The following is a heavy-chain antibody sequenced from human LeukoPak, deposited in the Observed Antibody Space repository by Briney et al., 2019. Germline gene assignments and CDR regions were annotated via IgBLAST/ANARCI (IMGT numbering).Heavy chain of an antibody. CDR2: IYYSGST. D-gene: IGHD6-13*01. V-gene: IGHV4-59*01. J-gene: IGHJ4*02. CDR3: ARGGAGYSSSWYYFDY. CDR1: GGSISSYY. Sequence: SETLSLTCTVSGGSISSYYWSWIRQPPGKGLEWIGYIYYSGSTNYNPSLKSRVTISVDTSKNQFSLKLSSVTAADTAVYYCARGGAGYSSSWYYFDYWGQGTLVTVSS.